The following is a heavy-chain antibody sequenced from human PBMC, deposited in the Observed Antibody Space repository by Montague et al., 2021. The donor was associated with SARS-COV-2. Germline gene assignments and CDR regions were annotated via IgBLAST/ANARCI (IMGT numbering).Heavy chain of an antibody. D-gene: IGHD1-20*01. Sequence: PALVKPTQTLTLTCTFSGFSLSTSGVGVGWIRQPPGKALEWLALIDWXXXKYYSTSLKTRLTISKDTSKNQVVLTMTNMDPVDTATYYCARMTPITGLDYWGQGTLVTVSS. CDR3: ARMTPITGLDY. V-gene: IGHV2-70*01. CDR1: GFSLSTSGVG. CDR2: IDWXXXK. J-gene: IGHJ4*02.